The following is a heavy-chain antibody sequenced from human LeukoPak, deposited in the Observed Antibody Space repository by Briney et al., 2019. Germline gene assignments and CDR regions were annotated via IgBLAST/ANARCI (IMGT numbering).Heavy chain of an antibody. J-gene: IGHJ4*02. V-gene: IGHV3-23*01. D-gene: IGHD3-16*02. Sequence: GGSLRLSCAASGFTFSDYYMSWVRQAPGKGLEWVSAISNSGGSTYYADSVKGRFTISRDDSKNTLYLQMNSLRAEDTAVYYCARDRDDYVWGIYRYGDYWGQGTLVTVSS. CDR3: ARDRDDYVWGIYRYGDY. CDR2: ISNSGGST. CDR1: GFTFSDYY.